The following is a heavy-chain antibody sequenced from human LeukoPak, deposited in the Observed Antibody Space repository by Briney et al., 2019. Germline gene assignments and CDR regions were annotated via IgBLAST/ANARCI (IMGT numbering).Heavy chain of an antibody. CDR1: GFTFSSYS. CDR2: ISSSGSYI. J-gene: IGHJ4*02. V-gene: IGHV3-21*01. D-gene: IGHD1-14*01. CDR3: ARDFNHAFDY. Sequence: GGSLRLSCAASGFTFSSYSMNWVRQAPGKGLEWVSSISSSGSYISYADSVRGRFTISRDNAKNSLYLQMNSLRAEDTAIYYCARDFNHAFDYWGQGILVTVSS.